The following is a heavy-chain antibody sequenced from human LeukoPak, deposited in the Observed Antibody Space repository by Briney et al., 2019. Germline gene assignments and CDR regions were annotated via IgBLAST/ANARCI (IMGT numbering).Heavy chain of an antibody. D-gene: IGHD2-15*01. V-gene: IGHV3-30*02. CDR3: AKEFKDIVVVVAASPPYGMDV. CDR2: IRYDGSNK. CDR1: GFTFSSYG. Sequence: GGSLRLSCAASGFTFSSYGMHWDREAPGKGLEWVGFIRYDGSNKYYADSVKGRFTISRDNSKNTLYLQMNSLRAEDTAVYYCAKEFKDIVVVVAASPPYGMDVWGQGTTVTVSS. J-gene: IGHJ6*02.